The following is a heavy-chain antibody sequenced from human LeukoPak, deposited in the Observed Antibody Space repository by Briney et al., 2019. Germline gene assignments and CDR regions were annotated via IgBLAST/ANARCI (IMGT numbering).Heavy chain of an antibody. Sequence: GGSLRLSCAASGFTYSSYSMNWVRQAPGKGLEWVAVISYDGSNKYYADSVKGRFTISRDNSKNTLYLQMNSLRAEDTAVYYCAREGPMANYFDYWGQGTLVTVSS. CDR3: AREGPMANYFDY. J-gene: IGHJ4*02. CDR2: ISYDGSNK. V-gene: IGHV3-30*03. D-gene: IGHD5-24*01. CDR1: GFTYSSYS.